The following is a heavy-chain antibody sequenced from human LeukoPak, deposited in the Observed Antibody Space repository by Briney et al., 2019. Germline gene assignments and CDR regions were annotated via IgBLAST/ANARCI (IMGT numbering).Heavy chain of an antibody. CDR2: IIPIFGTA. D-gene: IGHD3-22*01. J-gene: IGHJ4*02. CDR1: GYTFTSYA. CDR3: ARNYYDSSGYRYYFDY. Sequence: ASVKVSCKASGYTFTSYAISWVRQAPGQGLEWMGGIIPIFGTANYAQKFQGRVTITADESTSTAYMELSSLRSEDTAVYYCARNYYDSSGYRYYFDYWGQGTLVTVSS. V-gene: IGHV1-69*13.